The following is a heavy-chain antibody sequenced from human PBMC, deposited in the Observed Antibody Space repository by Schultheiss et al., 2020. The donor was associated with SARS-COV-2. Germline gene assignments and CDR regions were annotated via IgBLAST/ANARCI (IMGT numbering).Heavy chain of an antibody. CDR2: IFSNDEK. CDR3: ARSLSGDYDFWSGYYYYYGMDV. CDR1: GFSLSNARMG. Sequence: SGPTLVKPTQTLTLTCTVSGFSLSNARMGVSWIRQPPGKALEWLAHIFSNDEKSYSTSLKSRLTISKDTSKSQVVLTMTNMDPVDTATYYCARSLSGDYDFWSGYYYYYGMDVWGQGTTVTGSS. J-gene: IGHJ6*02. D-gene: IGHD3-3*01. V-gene: IGHV2-26*01.